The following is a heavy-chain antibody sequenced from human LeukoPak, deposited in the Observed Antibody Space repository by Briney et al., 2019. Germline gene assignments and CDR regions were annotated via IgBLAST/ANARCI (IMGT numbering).Heavy chain of an antibody. CDR1: GFTVSSNY. V-gene: IGHV3-53*01. Sequence: PGGSLRLSCAASGFTVSSNYMSWVRQAPGKGLEWVSVIYSGGSTYYADSVKGRFTISRDNSKSTLYLQMNSLRAEDTAVYYCARDGFSSGYPYDAFDIWGQGTMVTVSS. J-gene: IGHJ3*02. CDR2: IYSGGST. CDR3: ARDGFSSGYPYDAFDI. D-gene: IGHD3-22*01.